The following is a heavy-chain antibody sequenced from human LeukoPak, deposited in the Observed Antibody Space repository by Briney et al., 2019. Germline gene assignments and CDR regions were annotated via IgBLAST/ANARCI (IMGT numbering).Heavy chain of an antibody. CDR1: GYTFTGYY. V-gene: IGHV1-2*06. Sequence: ASVTVSCKASGYTFTGYYMHWVRQAPGQGLEWMGRINPNSGGTNYAQKFQGRVTMTRDTSTSTAYMELRSLRSDDTAVCYCARADYGDYYGNYWGQGTLVTVSS. CDR3: ARADYGDYYGNY. J-gene: IGHJ4*02. D-gene: IGHD4-17*01. CDR2: INPNSGGT.